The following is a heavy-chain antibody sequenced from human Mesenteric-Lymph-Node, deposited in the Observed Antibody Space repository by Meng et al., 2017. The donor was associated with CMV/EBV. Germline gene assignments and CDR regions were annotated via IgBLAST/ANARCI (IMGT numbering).Heavy chain of an antibody. D-gene: IGHD2-2*01. Sequence: ASVKVSCKGSGYTFTTYGISWVRQAPGQGLEWMGWISPHNGDTYYVQKFQGRVIMTTDTSTSTAHMELRSLRSDDTAVYFCARDSEVVAAAASFDYWGQGTLVTVSS. CDR2: ISPHNGDT. V-gene: IGHV1-18*01. CDR3: ARDSEVVAAAASFDY. J-gene: IGHJ4*02. CDR1: GYTFTTYG.